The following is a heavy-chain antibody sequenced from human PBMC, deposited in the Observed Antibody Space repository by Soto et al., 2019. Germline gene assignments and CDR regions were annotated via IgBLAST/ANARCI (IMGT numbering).Heavy chain of an antibody. V-gene: IGHV6-1*01. CDR2: TYYRSKWYN. CDR3: ARDGRTGYSSGWYKEYYFDY. CDR1: GDSVSSNSAA. Sequence: QTLSLTCAISGDSVSSNSAAWNWIRQSASRGLEWLGRTYYRSKWYNDYAVSVKSRITINPDTSKNQFSLQLNSVTPEDTAVYYCARDGRTGYSSGWYKEYYFDYWGQGTLVTVSS. D-gene: IGHD6-19*01. J-gene: IGHJ4*02.